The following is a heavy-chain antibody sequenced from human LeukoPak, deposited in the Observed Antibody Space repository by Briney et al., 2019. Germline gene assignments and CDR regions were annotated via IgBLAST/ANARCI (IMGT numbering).Heavy chain of an antibody. Sequence: GGSLRLSCAASGFTVSSNYMSWARQAPGKGLEWVSVIYGGGRTSYADSLKGRFTISSDNSKTTLYLQMNSLRAEDTAVYYCARGRGAYYFDYWGQGTLVTVSS. CDR2: IYGGGRT. V-gene: IGHV3-53*01. CDR1: GFTVSSNY. CDR3: ARGRGAYYFDY. D-gene: IGHD3-10*01. J-gene: IGHJ4*02.